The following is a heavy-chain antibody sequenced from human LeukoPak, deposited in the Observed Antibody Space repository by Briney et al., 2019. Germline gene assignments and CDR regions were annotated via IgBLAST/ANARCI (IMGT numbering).Heavy chain of an antibody. D-gene: IGHD2-15*01. CDR1: GFTFSSYW. CDR3: AADSGGSRY. J-gene: IGHJ4*02. Sequence: GGSLRLSCAASGFTFSSYWMSWIRQAPGRGLEWVANIKQDGNEKYYADSVKGRFTISRDNAKNSLYLQMNSLRVEDTAMYYCAADSGGSRYWGQGTLATVSS. V-gene: IGHV3-7*01. CDR2: IKQDGNEK.